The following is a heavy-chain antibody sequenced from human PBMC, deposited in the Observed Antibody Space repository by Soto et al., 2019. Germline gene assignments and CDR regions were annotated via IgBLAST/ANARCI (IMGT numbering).Heavy chain of an antibody. Sequence: QVQLQQWGAGLLKPSETLSLTCAVYGGTFRGYYWSWVRQPPGKGLEWIGEINHSGSTDYNSSLKSRVTLSIDTSKSQFSLNLSSVTAADTAVYYCARGRTYYVFWSGHYTVTNDGFDFWGQGRMVNVSS. CDR1: GGTFRGYY. CDR3: ARGRTYYVFWSGHYTVTNDGFDF. V-gene: IGHV4-34*01. D-gene: IGHD3-3*01. J-gene: IGHJ3*01. CDR2: INHSGST.